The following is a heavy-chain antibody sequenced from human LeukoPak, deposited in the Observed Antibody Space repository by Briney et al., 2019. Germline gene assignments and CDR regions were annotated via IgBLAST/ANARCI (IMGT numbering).Heavy chain of an antibody. J-gene: IGHJ3*02. V-gene: IGHV4-39*01. Sequence: SETLSLTCTVSGGSISSSSYYWGWIRQPPGKGLEWIGSIYYSGSTYYNPSLKSRVTISVDTSKNQFSLKLSSVTAADTAVYYCARHPGSSRSDAFDIWGQGTMVTVSS. CDR3: ARHPGSSRSDAFDI. CDR2: IYYSGST. D-gene: IGHD6-13*01. CDR1: GGSISSSSYY.